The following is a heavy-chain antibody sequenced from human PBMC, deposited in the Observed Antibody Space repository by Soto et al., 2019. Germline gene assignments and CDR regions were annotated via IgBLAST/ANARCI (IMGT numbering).Heavy chain of an antibody. D-gene: IGHD6-6*01. CDR2: INAGNGNT. J-gene: IGHJ4*02. CDR1: GYTFTSYA. V-gene: IGHV1-3*01. CDR3: ALSREAVAARDVFDY. Sequence: ASVKVSCKASGYTFTSYAMHWVRQAPGQRLEWMGWINAGNGNTKYSQKFQGRVTITRDTSASTAYMELSSLRSEDTAVYYCALSREAVAARDVFDYWGQGTLVTVSS.